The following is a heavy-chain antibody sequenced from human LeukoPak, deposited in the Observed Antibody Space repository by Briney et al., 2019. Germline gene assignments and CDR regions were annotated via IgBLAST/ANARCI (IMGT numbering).Heavy chain of an antibody. D-gene: IGHD3-3*01. CDR3: AKEHDFWSGYPGRFDY. V-gene: IGHV3-23*01. Sequence: GGSLRLSCAASGFTFSSYAMSWVRQAPGKGLEWVSAISGSGGSTYYADSVKGRFTISRDNSKNTLYLQMNSLRAEDTAVYYCAKEHDFWSGYPGRFDYWGQGTLVTVSS. CDR1: GFTFSSYA. J-gene: IGHJ4*02. CDR2: ISGSGGST.